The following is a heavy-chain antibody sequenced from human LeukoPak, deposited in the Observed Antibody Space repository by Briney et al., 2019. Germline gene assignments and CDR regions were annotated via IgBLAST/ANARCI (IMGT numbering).Heavy chain of an antibody. Sequence: GRSLRLSCAASGFIFSSYGMHWVRQAPGKGLEWVAVIWFDGSKKYYADSVKGRITISRDDSKSTLYLQMNSLRAEDTAVYYCARDGCGGDCYLADYWGQGTLVTVSS. V-gene: IGHV3-33*01. D-gene: IGHD2-21*02. J-gene: IGHJ4*02. CDR3: ARDGCGGDCYLADY. CDR2: IWFDGSKK. CDR1: GFIFSSYG.